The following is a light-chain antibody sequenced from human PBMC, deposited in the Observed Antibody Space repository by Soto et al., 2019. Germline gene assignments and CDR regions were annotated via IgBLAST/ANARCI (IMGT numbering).Light chain of an antibody. V-gene: IGKV3-11*01. CDR1: QSVTKTN. J-gene: IGKJ1*01. CDR3: QHRSNSWT. CDR2: DAS. Sequence: EIGLTQSPCTLSLSPGERATLSCRASQSVTKTNLNWYQQKPGQAPRLLLYDASSRATGIPARFSGSGSGTDFTLTIASLDPEDFAVYYCQHRSNSWTFGQGTKVDIK.